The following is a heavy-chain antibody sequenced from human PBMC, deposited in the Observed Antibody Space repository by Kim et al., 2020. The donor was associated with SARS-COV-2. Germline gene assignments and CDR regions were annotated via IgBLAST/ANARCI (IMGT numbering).Heavy chain of an antibody. D-gene: IGHD3-10*01. J-gene: IGHJ4*02. CDR2: T. V-gene: IGHV4-31*02. Sequence: TYYHPSLKSRVTISVDTSKNQFSLKLSSVTAADTAVYYCASSRVRGVWDYWGQGTLVTVSS. CDR3: ASSRVRGVWDY.